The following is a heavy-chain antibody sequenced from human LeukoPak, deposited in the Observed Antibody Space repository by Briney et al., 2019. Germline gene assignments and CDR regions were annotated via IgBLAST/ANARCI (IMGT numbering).Heavy chain of an antibody. CDR1: GXTFSSYW. J-gene: IGHJ3*02. D-gene: IGHD3-10*01. CDR2: IKRDGSEK. CDR3: ARARDYGSGKANAFDI. V-gene: IGHV3-7*05. Sequence: GGSLRLSCAASGXTFSSYWMSWVRQAPGKGQEWVANIKRDGSEKYYVDSVKGRFTISRDNAENSLYLQMNSLRADDTAVYYCARARDYGSGKANAFDIWGQGTMVTVSS.